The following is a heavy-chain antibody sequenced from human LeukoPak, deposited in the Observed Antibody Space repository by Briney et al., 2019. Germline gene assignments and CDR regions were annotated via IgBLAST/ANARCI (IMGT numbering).Heavy chain of an antibody. D-gene: IGHD4-17*01. V-gene: IGHV1-2*06. CDR2: INPNSGGT. J-gene: IGHJ5*02. CDR3: ASADDIVYGDYERNWFDP. CDR1: GYTFTSYY. Sequence: GASVKVSCKASGYTFTSYYMHWVRQAPGQGLEWMGRINPNSGGTNYAQKFQGRVTMTRDTSISTAYMELSRLRSDDTAVYYCASADDIVYGDYERNWFDPWGQGTLVTVSS.